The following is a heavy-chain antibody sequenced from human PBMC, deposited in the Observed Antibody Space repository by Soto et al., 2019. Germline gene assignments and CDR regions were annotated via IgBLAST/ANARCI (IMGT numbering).Heavy chain of an antibody. CDR3: ARGLVPAASPRYYYYYYGMDV. Sequence: ASVKVSCKASGGTFSSYAISWVRQAPGQGLEWMGGIIPIFGTANYAQKFQGRVTITADESTSTAYMELSSLRSEDTAVYYCARGLVPAASPRYYYYYYGMDVWGQGTTVTVSS. CDR2: IIPIFGTA. CDR1: GGTFSSYA. J-gene: IGHJ6*02. D-gene: IGHD2-2*01. V-gene: IGHV1-69*13.